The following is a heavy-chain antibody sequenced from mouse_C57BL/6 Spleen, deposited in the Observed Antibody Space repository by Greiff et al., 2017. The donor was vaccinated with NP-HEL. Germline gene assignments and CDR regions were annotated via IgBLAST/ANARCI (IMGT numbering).Heavy chain of an antibody. CDR1: GFTFSDYY. CDR3: AREGGTTVVDYFDY. D-gene: IGHD1-1*01. Sequence: VQLKESEGGLVQPGSSMKLSCTASGFTFSDYYMAWVRQVPEKGLEWVANINYDGSSTYYLDSLKSRFIISRDNAKNILYLQMSSLKSEDTATYYCAREGGTTVVDYFDYWGQGTTLTVSS. CDR2: INYDGSST. V-gene: IGHV5-16*01. J-gene: IGHJ2*01.